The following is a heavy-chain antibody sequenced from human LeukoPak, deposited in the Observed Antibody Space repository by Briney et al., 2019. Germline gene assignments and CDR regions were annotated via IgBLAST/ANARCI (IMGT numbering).Heavy chain of an antibody. CDR3: AKDGMATISYYFDY. J-gene: IGHJ4*02. D-gene: IGHD5-24*01. V-gene: IGHV3-23*01. CDR1: GFTFSSYA. CDR2: ISGSGGST. Sequence: GGSLRLSCAASGFTFSSYAMSWVRQAPGKGLEWVSAISGSGGSTYYADSVKGRFTISRDNSKNTLYLQMNSLGAENTAVYYCAKDGMATISYYFDYWGQGTLVTVSS.